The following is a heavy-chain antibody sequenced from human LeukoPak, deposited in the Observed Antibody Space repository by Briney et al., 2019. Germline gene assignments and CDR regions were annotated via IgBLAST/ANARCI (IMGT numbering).Heavy chain of an antibody. J-gene: IGHJ4*02. D-gene: IGHD4-11*01. CDR3: AKDRLTVARASNLLPAY. CDR1: VFTFTIYA. CDR2: FSGSGGTT. V-gene: IGHV3-23*01. Sequence: VGSPRLSSSASVFTFTIYAVTCVPQAPGTGLEWFPIFSGSGGTTYYADTVKGRYTIYRDNSKNTLYLQMNRLRAEHTAVYYCAKDRLTVARASNLLPAYWGQGTLVT.